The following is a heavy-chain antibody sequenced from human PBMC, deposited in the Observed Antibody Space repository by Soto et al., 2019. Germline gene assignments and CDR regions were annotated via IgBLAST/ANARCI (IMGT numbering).Heavy chain of an antibody. CDR1: GYTFTSYG. Sequence: QVQLVQSGAEVKKPGASVKVSCKASGYTFTSYGISWVRQAPGQGLEWMGWISAYNGNTNYAQKLQGRVTMTKDTXXXXXXXXLXXLRXDDXXXXXXARDPGYGDYEIDYWGQGTLV. D-gene: IGHD4-17*01. CDR3: ARDPGYGDYEIDY. CDR2: ISAYNGNT. V-gene: IGHV1-18*01. J-gene: IGHJ4*02.